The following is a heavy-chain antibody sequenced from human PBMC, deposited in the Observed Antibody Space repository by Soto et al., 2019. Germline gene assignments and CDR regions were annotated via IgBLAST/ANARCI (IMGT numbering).Heavy chain of an antibody. CDR2: IIPIFGTA. Sequence: VKVSCKASGGTFSSYAISWVRQAPGQGLEWMGGIIPIFGTANYAQKFQGRVTITADESTSTAYMELSSLRSEDTAVYYCAGRGAFGAAGLEGAFDIWGQGTMVTVSS. D-gene: IGHD6-13*01. CDR1: GGTFSSYA. J-gene: IGHJ3*02. V-gene: IGHV1-69*13. CDR3: AGRGAFGAAGLEGAFDI.